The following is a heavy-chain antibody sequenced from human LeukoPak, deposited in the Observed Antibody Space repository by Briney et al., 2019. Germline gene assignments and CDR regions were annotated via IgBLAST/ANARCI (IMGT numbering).Heavy chain of an antibody. Sequence: SETLSLTCAVYGGSFSGYYWSWIRQPPGKGLEWIGEINRSGSTNYNPSLKSRVTISVDTSKNQFSLKLSSVTAADTAVYYCARRYSTHFDYWGQGTLVTVSS. D-gene: IGHD2-15*01. CDR2: INRSGST. J-gene: IGHJ4*02. CDR3: ARRYSTHFDY. V-gene: IGHV4-34*01. CDR1: GGSFSGYY.